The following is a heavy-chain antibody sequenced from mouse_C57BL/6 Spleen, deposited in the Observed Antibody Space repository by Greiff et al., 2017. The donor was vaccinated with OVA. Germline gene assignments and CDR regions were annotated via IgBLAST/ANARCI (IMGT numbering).Heavy chain of an antibody. V-gene: IGHV1-55*01. CDR1: GYTFTSYW. D-gene: IGHD6-1*01. J-gene: IGHJ4*01. CDR2: IYPGSGST. Sequence: QVQLQQPGAELVKPGASVKMSCKASGYTFTSYWITWVKQRPGQGLEWIGDIYPGSGSTNYNEKFKSKATLTVDTSSSTAYMQLSSLTSEDSAVYYCARGELPYYYAMDYWGQGTSGTVSS. CDR3: ARGELPYYYAMDY.